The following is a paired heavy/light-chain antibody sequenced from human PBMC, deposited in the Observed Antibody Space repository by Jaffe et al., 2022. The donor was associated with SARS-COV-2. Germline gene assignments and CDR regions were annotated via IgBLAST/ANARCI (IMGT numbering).Heavy chain of an antibody. D-gene: IGHD6-13*01. CDR3: ARVTPRSTSWSYFDL. CDR1: GDSISSGSYY. J-gene: IGHJ4*02. Sequence: QVQLQESGPGLVKPSQTLSLTCTVSGDSISSGSYYWSWIRQPAGKGLEWIGRMYSSGSTNYNPSLKSRVTISVDTSKNQFSLKLSSVTAADTAVYYCARVTPRSTSWSYFDLWGQGTLVTVSS. V-gene: IGHV4-61*02. CDR2: MYSSGST.
Light chain of an antibody. J-gene: IGLJ1*01. CDR2: GNS. Sequence: QSVLTQPPSVSGAPGQRITISCTGTISNIGAGYDVHWYQHLPGTAPKLLIYGNSNRPSGVPDRFSGSKSGTSASLAITGLQAEDEADYYCQSYDSSLSGYVFATGTKVTVL. CDR3: QSYDSSLSGYV. CDR1: ISNIGAGYD. V-gene: IGLV1-40*01.